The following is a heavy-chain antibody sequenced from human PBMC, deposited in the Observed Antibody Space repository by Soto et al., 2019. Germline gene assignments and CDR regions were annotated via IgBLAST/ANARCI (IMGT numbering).Heavy chain of an antibody. CDR3: AKDLPDPGYY. CDR1: GFTFSSYA. V-gene: IGHV3-23*01. J-gene: IGHJ4*02. Sequence: EVQLLESGGGLVQPGGSLRLSCATSGFTFSSYAMSWVRQAPGKGLEWVSVISSRGGSTYYADSVKGRFTISRDNSKNTLYLQMNSLRAEDTAVYYCAKDLPDPGYYWGQGTLVTVSS. CDR2: ISSRGGST.